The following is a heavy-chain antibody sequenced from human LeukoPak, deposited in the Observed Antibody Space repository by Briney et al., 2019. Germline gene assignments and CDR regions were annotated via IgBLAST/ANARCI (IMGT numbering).Heavy chain of an antibody. CDR2: INPNTGGT. J-gene: IGHJ6*03. CDR3: ARARATPGIAASYYMDV. Sequence: ASVKVSCKASGYTFTGHYLHWVRQAPGQGLEWMGWINPNTGGTNSAQKFLGRVTMTRDTSINTAYMELSRLTSDDTAVYYCARARATPGIAASYYMDVWGKGTTVTVSS. D-gene: IGHD6-13*01. CDR1: GYTFTGHY. V-gene: IGHV1-2*02.